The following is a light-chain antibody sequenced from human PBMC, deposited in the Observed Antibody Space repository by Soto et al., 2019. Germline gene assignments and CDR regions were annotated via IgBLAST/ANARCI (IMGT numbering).Light chain of an antibody. V-gene: IGKV3-15*01. CDR1: QSVXXX. CDR2: VAS. J-gene: IGKJ4*01. CDR3: QQYNSWPPLT. Sequence: EIVMTQSPATLSVSPGERATLSCRASQSVXXXXAWYQPKPGQAPRLRIYVASTRATGIPARFSGSGSGTEFXXXXSSXXSEDLAVYYCQQYNSWPPLTFGGGTKVEIK.